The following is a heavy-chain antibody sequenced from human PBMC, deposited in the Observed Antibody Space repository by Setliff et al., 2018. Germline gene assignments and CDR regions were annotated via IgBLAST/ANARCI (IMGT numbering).Heavy chain of an antibody. CDR2: ISRGATTT. Sequence: GGSLRLSCAASGFIFSDYYMSWIRQTPGKGLEWVAYISRGATTTYYTDSVKGRFTISRDDGKNSLYLQMNSLRAEDTAVYYCARGAHQYDSSGHKDYWGQGTLVTVSS. CDR1: GFIFSDYY. CDR3: ARGAHQYDSSGHKDY. D-gene: IGHD3-22*01. J-gene: IGHJ4*02. V-gene: IGHV3-11*01.